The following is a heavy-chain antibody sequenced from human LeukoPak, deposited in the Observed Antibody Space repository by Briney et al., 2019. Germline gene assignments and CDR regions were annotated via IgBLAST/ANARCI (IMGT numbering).Heavy chain of an antibody. V-gene: IGHV4-59*01. CDR2: VYYTGNT. CDR1: GGSIYSYY. J-gene: IGHJ4*02. CDR3: ATGNTLRYFNF. D-gene: IGHD3-3*01. Sequence: PSETLSLSCTVSGGSIYSYYWSWIRQSPGKGREWIGYVYYTGNTNYNPSLKSRVTLSVDTSKNQFSLRLSSVTAADTAIYFCATGNTLRYFNFWGQGTLVTVPS.